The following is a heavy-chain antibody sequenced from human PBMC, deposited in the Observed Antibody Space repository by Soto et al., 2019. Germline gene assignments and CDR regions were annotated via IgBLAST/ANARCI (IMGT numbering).Heavy chain of an antibody. V-gene: IGHV3-9*01. Sequence: EVQLVESGGGLVQPGRSLRLSCAASGFTFDDYAMHWVRQAPGKGLEWVSGISWNSGSIGYADSVKGRFTISRDNAKNSLYLQMNSLRAEDTALYYCAKDMGGDYGHSYYYGVDVWGQGTTVTVSS. CDR3: AKDMGGDYGHSYYYGVDV. D-gene: IGHD4-17*01. J-gene: IGHJ6*02. CDR2: ISWNSGSI. CDR1: GFTFDDYA.